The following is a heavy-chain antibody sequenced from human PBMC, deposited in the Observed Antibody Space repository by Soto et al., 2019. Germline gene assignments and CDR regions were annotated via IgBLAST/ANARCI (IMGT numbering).Heavy chain of an antibody. J-gene: IGHJ5*02. CDR1: GGSISSYY. CDR2: IYYSGST. V-gene: IGHV4-59*01. Sequence: PSETLSLTCTVSGGSISSYYWSWIRQPPGKGLEWIGYIYYSGSTNYNPSLKSRVTISVDTSKNQFSLKLSSVTAADTAVYYCARGVVTIVRGVIYNWFDPWGQGTLVTVSS. D-gene: IGHD3-10*01. CDR3: ARGVVTIVRGVIYNWFDP.